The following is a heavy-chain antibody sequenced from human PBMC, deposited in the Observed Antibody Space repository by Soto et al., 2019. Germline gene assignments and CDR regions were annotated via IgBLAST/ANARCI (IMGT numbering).Heavy chain of an antibody. J-gene: IGHJ4*02. CDR2: ISGGGDAS. D-gene: IGHD3-3*01. Sequence: RLSGTAAGFTFSSYAMDWVRQAPGKGLEWLSAISGGGDASHYADSVKGRLTISRDNSKNTLFLQMSSLRAEDTAVYSCARRPTDFCSGYWPSDYWDQGTLVTVSS. V-gene: IGHV3-23*01. CDR1: GFTFSSYA. CDR3: ARRPTDFCSGYWPSDY.